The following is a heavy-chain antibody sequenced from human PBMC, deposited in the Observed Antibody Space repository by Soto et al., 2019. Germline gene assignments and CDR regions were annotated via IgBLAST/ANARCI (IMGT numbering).Heavy chain of an antibody. D-gene: IGHD5-18*01. CDR1: GFTFSSYG. J-gene: IGHJ4*02. CDR3: AKVGGYSYGSDY. CDR2: ISYDGSNK. V-gene: IGHV3-30*18. Sequence: HPGGSLRLSCAASGFTFSSYGMHWVRQAPGKGLEWVAVISYDGSNKYYADSVKGRFTISRDNSKNTLYLQMNSLRAEDTAVYYCAKVGGYSYGSDYWGQGTLVTVSS.